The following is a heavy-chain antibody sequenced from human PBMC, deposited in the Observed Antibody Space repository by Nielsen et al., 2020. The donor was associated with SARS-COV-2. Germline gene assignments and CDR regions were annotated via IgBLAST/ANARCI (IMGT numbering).Heavy chain of an antibody. CDR1: GFTFSGSA. J-gene: IGHJ4*02. Sequence: GESLKISCVASGFTFSGSAMHWVRQAPGKGLEWVAVISYDGSNKYYADSVKGRFTISRDNSKNTLYLQMNSLRAEDTAAYYCAKDRSLYYYDSSGFDYWGQGTLVTVSS. CDR3: AKDRSLYYYDSSGFDY. D-gene: IGHD3-22*01. V-gene: IGHV3-30*18. CDR2: ISYDGSNK.